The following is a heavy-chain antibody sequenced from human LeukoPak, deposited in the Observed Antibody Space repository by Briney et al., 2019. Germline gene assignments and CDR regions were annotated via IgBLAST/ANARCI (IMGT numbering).Heavy chain of an antibody. CDR3: SKNMGWELKGGVY. CDR2: INWNSGSI. D-gene: IGHD1-26*01. V-gene: IGHV3-9*01. CDR1: GFTFDDCA. J-gene: IGHJ4*02. Sequence: PGGSLRLSCAASGFTFDDCAMHWVRQAPGKGLEWVSGINWNSGSIGYADSVKGRFTISRDNAKNSLYLEMNRLRAEDTGLYYRSKNMGWELKGGVYWGQGTLVTVSS.